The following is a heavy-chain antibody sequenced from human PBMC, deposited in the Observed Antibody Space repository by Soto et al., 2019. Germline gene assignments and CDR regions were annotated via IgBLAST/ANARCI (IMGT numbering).Heavy chain of an antibody. CDR3: ARAPMSSSFYYYYYYGMDV. Sequence: PVGSLRLSCAASGFTFSSYWMSWVRQAPGKGLEWVANIKQDGSEKYYVDSVKSRFTISRDNAKNSLYLQMNSLRAEDTAVYYCARAPMSSSFYYYYYYGMDVWGQGTTVTVSS. V-gene: IGHV3-7*01. J-gene: IGHJ6*02. D-gene: IGHD6-6*01. CDR1: GFTFSSYW. CDR2: IKQDGSEK.